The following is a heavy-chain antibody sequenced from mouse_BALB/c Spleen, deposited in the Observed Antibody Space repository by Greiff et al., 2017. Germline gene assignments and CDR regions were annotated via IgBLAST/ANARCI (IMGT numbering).Heavy chain of an antibody. CDR3: ARVIYYYGSSSYYFDY. J-gene: IGHJ2*01. CDR2: ISSGGST. D-gene: IGHD1-1*01. CDR1: GFTFSSYA. Sequence: EVHLVESGGGLVKPGGSLKLSCAASGFTFSSYAMSWVRQTPEKRLEWVASISSGGSTYYPDSVKGRFTISRDNARNILYLQMSSLRSEDTAMYYCARVIYYYGSSSYYFDYWGQGTTLTVSS. V-gene: IGHV5-6-5*01.